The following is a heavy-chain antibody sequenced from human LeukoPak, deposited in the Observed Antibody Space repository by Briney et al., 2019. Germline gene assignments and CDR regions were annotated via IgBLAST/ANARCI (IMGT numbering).Heavy chain of an antibody. Sequence: GGSLRLSCAASGFTFSSYTMIWVRQAPGKGLEWVSSISSTSTYIYYADSVKGRFTISRDNAKNSLYLQMNSLRAEDTALYYCARVLAAAGSDAFDIWGQGTMVTVSS. V-gene: IGHV3-21*04. J-gene: IGHJ3*02. CDR3: ARVLAAAGSDAFDI. CDR2: ISSTSTYI. D-gene: IGHD6-13*01. CDR1: GFTFSSYT.